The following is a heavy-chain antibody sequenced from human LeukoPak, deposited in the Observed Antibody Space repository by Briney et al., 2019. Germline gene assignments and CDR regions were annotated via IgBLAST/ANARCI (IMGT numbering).Heavy chain of an antibody. Sequence: SETLSLTCTVSGGSISSYYWSWIRQPPGKGLEWIGYIYYSGSTNYNPSLKSRVTISVDTSKNQFSLKLSSVTAADTAVYYRARVGIAARPFFDYWGQGTLVTVSS. CDR2: IYYSGST. D-gene: IGHD6-6*01. J-gene: IGHJ4*02. CDR3: ARVGIAARPFFDY. CDR1: GGSISSYY. V-gene: IGHV4-59*01.